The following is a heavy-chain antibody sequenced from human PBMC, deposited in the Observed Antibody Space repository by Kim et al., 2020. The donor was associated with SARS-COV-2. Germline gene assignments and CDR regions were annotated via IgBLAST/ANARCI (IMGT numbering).Heavy chain of an antibody. J-gene: IGHJ5*02. V-gene: IGHV4-59*13. Sequence: SETLSLTCTVSGGSISSYYWSWIRQPPGKGLEWIGYIYYSGSTNYNPSLKSRVTISVDTSKNQFSLKLSSVTAADTAVYYCARDHQGYDFWSGENWFDPWGQGTLVTVSS. CDR1: GGSISSYY. D-gene: IGHD3-3*01. CDR2: IYYSGST. CDR3: ARDHQGYDFWSGENWFDP.